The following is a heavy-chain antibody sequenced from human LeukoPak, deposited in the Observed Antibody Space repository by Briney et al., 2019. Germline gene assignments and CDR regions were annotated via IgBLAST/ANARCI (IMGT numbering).Heavy chain of an antibody. D-gene: IGHD5-18*01. CDR2: TYYRSKWYT. CDR1: GDSVTSNSAA. Sequence: SQTLSLTCTISGDSVTSNSAAWNWIRQSPSRGLEWLGRTYYRSKWYTDYALSVKSRITINPDTSKNQFSLQLNSVTPEDTAVYYCARGYGYYFDYWGQGTLVTVSP. CDR3: ARGYGYYFDY. J-gene: IGHJ4*02. V-gene: IGHV6-1*01.